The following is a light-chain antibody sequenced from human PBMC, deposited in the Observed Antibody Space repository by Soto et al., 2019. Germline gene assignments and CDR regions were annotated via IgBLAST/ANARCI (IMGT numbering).Light chain of an antibody. V-gene: IGLV2-14*01. CDR2: EVT. CDR3: SAYTARSTLV. CDR1: SSDIGGYKY. Sequence: QSVLTQPASVSGSPGQSITISCTGTSSDIGGYKYVSWYQQHPGKAPKLIIYEVTNRPSGVSDRFSGSKSGNTASLTISGLQSEDEGDYYCSAYTARSTLVFGGGTKLTVL. J-gene: IGLJ3*02.